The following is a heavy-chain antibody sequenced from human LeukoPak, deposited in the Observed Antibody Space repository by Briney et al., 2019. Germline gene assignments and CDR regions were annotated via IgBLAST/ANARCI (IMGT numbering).Heavy chain of an antibody. CDR3: AREDDDWGPNTLDV. J-gene: IGHJ3*01. CDR1: GFTFSSHS. CDR2: IDSGSGNI. V-gene: IGHV3-48*02. Sequence: PGGSLRLSCAASGFTFSSHSMNWVRQAPGKGLEWVSYIDSGSGNIYYRDSMKGRFTISRDNAQNSLYLQMDSLRDEDTAVYYCAREDDDWGPNTLDVWGQGTVVTVSS. D-gene: IGHD7-27*01.